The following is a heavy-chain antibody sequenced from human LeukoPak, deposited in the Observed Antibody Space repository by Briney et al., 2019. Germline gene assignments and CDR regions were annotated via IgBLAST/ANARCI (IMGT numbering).Heavy chain of an antibody. D-gene: IGHD3-22*01. J-gene: IGHJ5*02. CDR2: FYYSGST. Sequence: SETLSLTCTVSGDSVTDFYWNWIRQPPGKGLEWIGYFYYSGSTNYNPSLKSRVSMSVDTSMNQVSLKMSSVTAADTAVYYCARWSGRNFDSSGYFPSWGRGTLVTVSS. V-gene: IGHV4-59*02. CDR3: ARWSGRNFDSSGYFPS. CDR1: GDSVTDFY.